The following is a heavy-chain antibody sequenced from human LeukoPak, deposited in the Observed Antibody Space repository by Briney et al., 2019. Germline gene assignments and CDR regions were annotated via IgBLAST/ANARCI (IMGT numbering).Heavy chain of an antibody. Sequence: GGSLRLSCAASGFTFDDYGMGWVRQAPGKGLEWVSGINWNGGSTGYADSVKGRFTISRDNAKNSLYLQMNSLRAEDTALYHCARARGYYDSSGKGAFDIWGQGTMVTVSS. CDR3: ARARGYYDSSGKGAFDI. V-gene: IGHV3-20*01. CDR1: GFTFDDYG. J-gene: IGHJ3*02. CDR2: INWNGGST. D-gene: IGHD3-22*01.